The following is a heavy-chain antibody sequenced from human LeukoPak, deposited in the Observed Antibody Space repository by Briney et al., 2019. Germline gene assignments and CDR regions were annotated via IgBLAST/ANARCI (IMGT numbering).Heavy chain of an antibody. D-gene: IGHD3-10*02. CDR1: GFTFSSYA. V-gene: IGHV3-23*01. CDR2: ISGSGGST. CDR3: AELGITMIGGV. J-gene: IGHJ6*04. Sequence: GGSLRLSCAASGFTFSSYAMSWVRQAPGKGLEWVSAISGSGGSTYYADSVKGRFTISRDNAKNSLYLQMNSLRAEDTAVYYCAELGITMIGGVWGKGTSVTISS.